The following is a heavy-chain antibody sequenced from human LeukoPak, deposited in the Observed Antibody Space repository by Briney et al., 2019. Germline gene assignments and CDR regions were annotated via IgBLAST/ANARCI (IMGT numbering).Heavy chain of an antibody. Sequence: SETLSLTCAVYGGSFSGYYWSWIRQPPGKGLEWIGEINHSGSTNYNPSLKSRVTISVDTSKNQFSLKLSSVTAADTAVYYCARDPNDYGDDYWGQGSLVTVSS. J-gene: IGHJ4*02. CDR2: INHSGST. D-gene: IGHD4-17*01. V-gene: IGHV4-34*01. CDR3: ARDPNDYGDDY. CDR1: GGSFSGYY.